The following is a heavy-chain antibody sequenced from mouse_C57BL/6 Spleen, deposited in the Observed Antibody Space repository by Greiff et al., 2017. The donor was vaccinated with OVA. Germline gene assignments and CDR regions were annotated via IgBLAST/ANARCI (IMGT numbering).Heavy chain of an antibody. V-gene: IGHV5-6*01. Sequence: EVHLVESGGDLVKPGGSLKLSCAASGFTFSSYGMSWVRQTPDKRLEWVATISSGGSYTYYPDSVKGRFTISRYNAKNTLYLQMSSLKSEDTAMYYCTRDYYGSSYGAMDYWGQGTSVTVSS. CDR2: ISSGGSYT. D-gene: IGHD1-1*01. CDR3: TRDYYGSSYGAMDY. J-gene: IGHJ4*01. CDR1: GFTFSSYG.